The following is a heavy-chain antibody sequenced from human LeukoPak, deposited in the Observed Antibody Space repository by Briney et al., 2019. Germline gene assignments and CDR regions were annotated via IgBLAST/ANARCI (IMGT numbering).Heavy chain of an antibody. D-gene: IGHD2-21*02. V-gene: IGHV4-34*01. Sequence: SETLSLTCAVYGGSFSGYYWSWIRQPPGKGLEWIGSIYYSGSTYYNPSLKSRVTISVDTSKNQFSLKLSSVTAADTAVYYCARHAAVTALYYFDYWGQGTLVTVSS. J-gene: IGHJ4*02. CDR1: GGSFSGYY. CDR3: ARHAAVTALYYFDY. CDR2: IYYSGST.